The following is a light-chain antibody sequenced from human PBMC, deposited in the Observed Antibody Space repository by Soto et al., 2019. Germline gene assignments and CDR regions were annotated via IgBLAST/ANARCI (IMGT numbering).Light chain of an antibody. CDR1: QSVNSR. CDR2: GAS. Sequence: EIVFTESPCTLSLSPGERATLSCRASQSVNSRLAWYQHKPGRAPRLLISGASSRATGIPDRFSGSGSATDFTLTISRLEPEDFALYYCQHYGRPPITFGQGTRLEIK. V-gene: IGKV3-20*01. J-gene: IGKJ5*01. CDR3: QHYGRPPIT.